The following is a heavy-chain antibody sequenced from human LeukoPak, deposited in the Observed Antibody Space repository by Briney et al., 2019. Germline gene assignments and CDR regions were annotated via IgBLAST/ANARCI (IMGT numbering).Heavy chain of an antibody. J-gene: IGHJ5*02. CDR3: ARRSPRVLLWFGEPYNWFDP. Sequence: SETLSLTCAVYGGSFSGYYWSWIRQPPGKGLEWIGKINHSGSTNYNPSLKSRVTISVDTSKNQFSLKLSSVTAADTAVYYCARRSPRVLLWFGEPYNWFDPWGQGTLVTVSS. D-gene: IGHD3-10*01. CDR2: INHSGST. V-gene: IGHV4-34*01. CDR1: GGSFSGYY.